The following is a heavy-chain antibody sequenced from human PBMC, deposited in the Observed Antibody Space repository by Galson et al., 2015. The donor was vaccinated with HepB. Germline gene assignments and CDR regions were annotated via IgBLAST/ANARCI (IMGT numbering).Heavy chain of an antibody. J-gene: IGHJ4*02. CDR2: VSTSGDRT. D-gene: IGHD3-22*01. V-gene: IGHV3-23*01. CDR1: GFTFRNSA. Sequence: SLRLSCAASGFTFRNSAMTWVRHVPGKGLEWVPGVSTSGDRTYYPDSVRGRFSMSRDNSKNTVYLQMNDLRPEDTAIYYCAKSGYDGSGYGFNDYWGQGTLVTVTS. CDR3: AKSGYDGSGYGFNDY.